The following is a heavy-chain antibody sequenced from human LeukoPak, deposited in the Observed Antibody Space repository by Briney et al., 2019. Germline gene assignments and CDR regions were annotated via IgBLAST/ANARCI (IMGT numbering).Heavy chain of an antibody. J-gene: IGHJ4*02. CDR1: GFTFGDYA. V-gene: IGHV3-49*03. Sequence: GGSLRLSCTASGFTFGDYAMSWFRQAPGKGLEWVGFIRAKTYGGTTQYAASVKDRFTISRDDSESIAYPQMNSLKTEDTAVYYCARADYGGNAGGFWGQGTLVTVSS. D-gene: IGHD4-23*01. CDR3: ARADYGGNAGGF. CDR2: IRAKTYGGTT.